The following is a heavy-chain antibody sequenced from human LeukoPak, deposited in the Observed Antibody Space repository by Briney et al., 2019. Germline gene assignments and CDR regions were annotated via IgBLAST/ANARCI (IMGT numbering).Heavy chain of an antibody. CDR1: GFTFNNYG. Sequence: GGSLRLSCAASGFTFNNYGMHWVRQAPGKGLEWVAIISYDGSNKYYADSVKGRFTISRDNSKNTLYLQMNSLRAEDTAVYYCARDRASSGWYPFDYWGQGTLVTVSS. V-gene: IGHV3-30*03. CDR3: ARDRASSGWYPFDY. D-gene: IGHD6-19*01. J-gene: IGHJ4*02. CDR2: ISYDGSNK.